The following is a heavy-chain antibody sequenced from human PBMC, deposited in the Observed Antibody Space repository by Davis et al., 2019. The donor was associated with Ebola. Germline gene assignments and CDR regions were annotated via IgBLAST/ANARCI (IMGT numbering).Heavy chain of an antibody. CDR1: GFTFSSYA. CDR3: TSPGAAGTSDY. V-gene: IGHV3-30*04. Sequence: GESLKISCAASGFTFSSYAMHWVRQAPGKGLEWVAVISYDGSNKYYADSVKGRFTISRDNSKNTLYLQMNSLRAEDTAVYYCTSPGAAGTSDYWGQGTLVTVSS. D-gene: IGHD6-13*01. CDR2: ISYDGSNK. J-gene: IGHJ4*02.